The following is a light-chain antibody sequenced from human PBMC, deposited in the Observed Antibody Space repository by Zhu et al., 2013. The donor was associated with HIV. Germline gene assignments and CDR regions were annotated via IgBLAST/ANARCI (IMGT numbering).Light chain of an antibody. CDR2: GAS. CDR1: PTASTSY. J-gene: IGKJ2*01. CDR3: HQYSSWPLT. V-gene: IGKV3-15*01. Sequence: EIVLTQSPGTLSLSPGESATLSCRASPTASTSYFAWYQVKPGQPPRLLIYGASTRATDIPARFSGSGSGTEFTLTISSLQSEDFAVYYCHQYSSWPLTFGQGTKLEIK.